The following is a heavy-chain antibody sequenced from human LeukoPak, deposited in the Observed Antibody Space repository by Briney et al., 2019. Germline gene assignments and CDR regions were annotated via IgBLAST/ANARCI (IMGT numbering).Heavy chain of an antibody. V-gene: IGHV4-59*08. CDR1: GGSNSNYF. D-gene: IGHD5-24*01. CDR3: ARHAPGDAYNPYDY. Sequence: SETLSLTCTVSGGSNSNYFWDWIQQPPGKGLEWIGYIFYSGSTDYNPSLKSRVTISLVTSKNQFSLNLTSVTAADTAVYYCARHAPGDAYNPYDYWGQGTLVTVSS. CDR2: IFYSGST. J-gene: IGHJ4*02.